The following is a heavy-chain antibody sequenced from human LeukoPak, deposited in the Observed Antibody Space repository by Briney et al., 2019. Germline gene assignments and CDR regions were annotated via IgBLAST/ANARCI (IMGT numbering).Heavy chain of an antibody. CDR2: ISGSGGST. V-gene: IGHV3-23*01. Sequence: PGGSLRLSCAASGFTFSSYAMSWVRQAPGTGLEWVSAISGSGGSTYYADTVKGRFTISRDNSKSTLYLQMNSLRAEDTAVYYCAKDFVDYRGYYFDYWGQGTLVTVSS. J-gene: IGHJ4*02. CDR3: AKDFVDYRGYYFDY. CDR1: GFTFSSYA. D-gene: IGHD4-11*01.